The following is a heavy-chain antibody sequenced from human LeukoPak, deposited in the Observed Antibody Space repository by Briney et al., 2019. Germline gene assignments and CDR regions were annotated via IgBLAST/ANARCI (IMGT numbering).Heavy chain of an antibody. CDR3: ERLLGATFYNWFDP. V-gene: IGHV5-51*01. D-gene: IGHD1-26*01. CDR2: IYPGDSDT. J-gene: IGHJ5*02. CDR1: GSSFTSYW. Sequence: GESLQISCQGSGSSFTSYWIGWVRQMPGKGLEWMGIIYPGDSDTRYSPSFQGQVTISADKSISTAYLQWSSLKASDTAMCYCERLLGATFYNWFDPWGQGTLVTVSS.